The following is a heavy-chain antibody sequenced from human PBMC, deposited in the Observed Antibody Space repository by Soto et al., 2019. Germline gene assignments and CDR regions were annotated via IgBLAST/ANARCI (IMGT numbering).Heavy chain of an antibody. J-gene: IGHJ4*02. D-gene: IGHD4-17*01. V-gene: IGHV4-34*01. CDR1: SESFRSYV. CDR3: ATHPPYGPLDY. CDR2: IYYSENT. Sequence: SETMDLACAASSESFRSYVWTWIRQPPGKGLEWIGNIYYSENTYYNPSLKSRVTISVDTSKNQFSLRLTSVTAADTAVYYCATHPPYGPLDYWGQGTLVTVSS.